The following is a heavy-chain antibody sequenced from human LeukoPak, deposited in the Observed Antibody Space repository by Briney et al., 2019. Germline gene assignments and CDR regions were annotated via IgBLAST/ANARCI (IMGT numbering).Heavy chain of an antibody. CDR1: GFIFTGYF. CDR2: IKHDGSEK. J-gene: IGHJ4*02. V-gene: IGHV3-7*01. CDR3: AKDGGLWVSAHWGDS. D-gene: IGHD7-27*01. Sequence: GGSLRLSCAASGFIFTGYFMSWVRQAPGKGLEWVASIKHDGSEKYYVDSVRGRFTISRDNTKNLLYLQMSSLRAEDTAVYYCAKDGGLWVSAHWGDSWGRGTLVTVSS.